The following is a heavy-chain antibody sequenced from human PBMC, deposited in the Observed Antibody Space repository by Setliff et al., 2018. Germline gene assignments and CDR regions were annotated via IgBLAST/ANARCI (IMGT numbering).Heavy chain of an antibody. CDR3: ARGRDFWSGYLVY. Sequence: GASVKVSCKASGYTFTGYCMHWVRQAPGQGLEWMGWINPNSGGTNYAQKFQGWVTMTRDTSISTAYMELSRLRSDDTAVYYCARGRDFWSGYLVYWGQGTLVTVSS. J-gene: IGHJ4*02. D-gene: IGHD3-3*01. CDR1: GYTFTGYC. CDR2: INPNSGGT. V-gene: IGHV1-2*04.